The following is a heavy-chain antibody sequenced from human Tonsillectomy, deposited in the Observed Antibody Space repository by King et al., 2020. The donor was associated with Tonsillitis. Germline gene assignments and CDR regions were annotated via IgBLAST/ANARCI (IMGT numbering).Heavy chain of an antibody. Sequence: VQLVQSGAEVKKPGSTVKVSCKASGGIFSNYAIRWVRQAPGQGLEWMGGIIPMFGTTNSAQKFQGRVTITADESTSTAYMELRSLRSEDTAVYYCAREGEKHYDTSGFDIWGQGTMVTVSA. CDR1: GGIFSNYA. V-gene: IGHV1-69*01. CDR3: AREGEKHYDTSGFDI. CDR2: IIPMFGTT. J-gene: IGHJ3*02. D-gene: IGHD3-16*01.